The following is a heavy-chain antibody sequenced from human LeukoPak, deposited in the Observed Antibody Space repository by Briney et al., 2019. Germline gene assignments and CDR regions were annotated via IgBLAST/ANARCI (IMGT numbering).Heavy chain of an antibody. V-gene: IGHV3-23*01. CDR3: ARGGGGYYYYMDV. Sequence: GGSLRLSCAASGFTFSSYGMSWVRQAPGKGLEWVSAISGSGGSTYYADSVKGRFTISRDNSKNTLYLQMNSLRAEDTAVYYCARGGGGYYYYMDVWGKGTTVTVSS. CDR2: ISGSGGST. D-gene: IGHD3-16*01. CDR1: GFTFSSYG. J-gene: IGHJ6*03.